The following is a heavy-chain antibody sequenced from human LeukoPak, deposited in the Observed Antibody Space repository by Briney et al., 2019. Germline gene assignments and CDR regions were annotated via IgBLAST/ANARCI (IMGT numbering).Heavy chain of an antibody. CDR3: AKHLLVGYPSGWFDP. CDR2: INHSGST. CDR1: GGSFSGYY. Sequence: PSETLSLTCAVYGGSFSGYYWSWIRQPPGKGLEWIGEINHSGSTNYNPSLKSRVTISVDTSKNQFSLKLSSVTAADTAVYYCAKHLLVGYPSGWFDPWGQGTLVTVSS. V-gene: IGHV4-34*01. J-gene: IGHJ5*02. D-gene: IGHD1-26*01.